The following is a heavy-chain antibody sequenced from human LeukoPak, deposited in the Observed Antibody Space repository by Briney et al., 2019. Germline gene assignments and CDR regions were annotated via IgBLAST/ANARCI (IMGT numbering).Heavy chain of an antibody. Sequence: GASVKVSCKASGYTFTGYYMHWVRQAPGQGLEWMGWINPNSGGTNYAQKFQGRVTMTRDTSISTAYMELSRLRSDDTAVYYCARDPDSSRRGVEDYWGQGTLVTVSS. CDR2: INPNSGGT. V-gene: IGHV1-2*02. CDR1: GYTFTGYY. J-gene: IGHJ4*02. CDR3: ARDPDSSRRGVEDY. D-gene: IGHD6-13*01.